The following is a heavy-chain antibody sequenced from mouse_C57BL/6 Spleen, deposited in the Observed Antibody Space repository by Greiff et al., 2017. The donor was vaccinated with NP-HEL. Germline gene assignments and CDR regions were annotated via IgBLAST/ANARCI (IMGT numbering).Heavy chain of an antibody. D-gene: IGHD2-4*01. CDR2: IYPGSGNT. V-gene: IGHV1-66*01. CDR1: GYSFTSYY. J-gene: IGHJ4*01. CDR3: ARRGWDYDYAMDY. Sequence: VQLQQSGPELVKPGASVKISCKASGYSFTSYYIHWVKQRPGQGLEWIGWIYPGSGNTKYNEKFKGKATLTADTSSSTAYMQLSSLTSEDSAVYYCARRGWDYDYAMDYWGQGTSVTVSS.